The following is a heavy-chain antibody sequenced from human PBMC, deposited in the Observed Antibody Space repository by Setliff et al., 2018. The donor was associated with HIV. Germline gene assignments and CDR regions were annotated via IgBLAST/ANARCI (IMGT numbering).Heavy chain of an antibody. CDR2: IKNDGSEK. Sequence: TGGSLRLSCAASGFTFSTYGMYWVRQAPGKGLEWVAKIKNDGSEKYYVDSVEGRFTISRDNAKNSLYLQMNSLRAEDTAVYYCARDSSSWYEFYFDCWGQGTLVTVSS. CDR3: ARDSSSWYEFYFDC. V-gene: IGHV3-7*01. CDR1: GFTFSTYG. D-gene: IGHD6-13*01. J-gene: IGHJ4*02.